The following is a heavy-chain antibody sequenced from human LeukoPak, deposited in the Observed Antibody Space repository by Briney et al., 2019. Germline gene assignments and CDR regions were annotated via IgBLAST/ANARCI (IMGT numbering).Heavy chain of an antibody. D-gene: IGHD1-26*01. CDR3: ARGDLVGASSGDAFDI. CDR1: GFTFSSYG. Sequence: PGGSLRLSYAASGFTFSSYGMHWVRQAPGKGLEWVAVISYDGSNKYYADSVKGRFTISRDNSKNTLYLQMNSLRAEDTAVYYCARGDLVGASSGDAFDIWGQGTMVTVSS. V-gene: IGHV3-30*03. CDR2: ISYDGSNK. J-gene: IGHJ3*02.